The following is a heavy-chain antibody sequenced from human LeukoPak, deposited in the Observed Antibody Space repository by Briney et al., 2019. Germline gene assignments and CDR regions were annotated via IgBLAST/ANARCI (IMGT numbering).Heavy chain of an antibody. CDR3: ARVFSRIYSLFDY. CDR1: GFTFSNYA. D-gene: IGHD2-15*01. Sequence: PGGSLRLSCAASGFTFSNYAMTWVRQAPGKGLEWISYISSSGSTIHYVDSVKGRFTISRDNAKNSLYLQMNSLRAEDTAVYYCARVFSRIYSLFDYWGQGTLVTVSS. J-gene: IGHJ4*02. CDR2: ISSSGSTI. V-gene: IGHV3-11*01.